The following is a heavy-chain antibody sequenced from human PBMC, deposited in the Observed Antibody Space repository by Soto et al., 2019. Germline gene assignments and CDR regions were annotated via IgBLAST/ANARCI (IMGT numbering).Heavy chain of an antibody. D-gene: IGHD2-2*01. CDR1: GYTFNSYG. CDR3: AREDLVVVPSALRYYGMDV. V-gene: IGHV1-18*01. Sequence: QVQLVQSGAEVRKPLASVKVSCKASGYTFNSYGITWVRQAPGQGLEWMGWISAYKAHTNYAQKLQGRVTMTTDTSTSTAYMELRSLRSDDTAVYYCAREDLVVVPSALRYYGMDVWGQGTTVTVSS. J-gene: IGHJ6*02. CDR2: ISAYKAHT.